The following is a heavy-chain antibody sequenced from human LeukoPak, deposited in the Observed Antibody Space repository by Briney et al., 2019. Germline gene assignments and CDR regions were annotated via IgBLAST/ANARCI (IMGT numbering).Heavy chain of an antibody. J-gene: IGHJ4*02. Sequence: GGSLRLSCAASAFTFSSYAMSWVRQAPGKGLEWVSAISGSGGSTYYADSVKGRFTISRDNSKNTLYLQMNSLRAEDTAVYYCAIDSYGILTGYDDYWGQGTLVTVSS. CDR1: AFTFSSYA. D-gene: IGHD3-9*01. CDR3: AIDSYGILTGYDDY. V-gene: IGHV3-23*01. CDR2: ISGSGGST.